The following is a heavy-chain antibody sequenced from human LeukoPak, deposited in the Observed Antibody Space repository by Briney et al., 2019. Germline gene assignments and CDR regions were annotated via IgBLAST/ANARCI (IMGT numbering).Heavy chain of an antibody. CDR1: GYTFTSYY. J-gene: IGHJ6*02. V-gene: IGHV1-46*01. CDR2: INPSGGST. D-gene: IGHD2-2*02. CDR3: ARDAPLGYCSSTSCYMKRGYYYYGMDV. Sequence: ASVKVSCKASGYTFTSYYMHWVRQAPGQGLEWMGIINPSGGSTSYAQKFQGRVTMTRDTSTSTVYMELSSLRSEDTAVYYRARDAPLGYCSSTSCYMKRGYYYYGMDVWGQGTTVTVSS.